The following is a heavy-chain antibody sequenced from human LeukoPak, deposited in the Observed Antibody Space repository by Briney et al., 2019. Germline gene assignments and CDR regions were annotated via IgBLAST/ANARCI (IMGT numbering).Heavy chain of an antibody. D-gene: IGHD2/OR15-2a*01. CDR2: IIPILGIA. Sequence: GASVKVSCKASGGIFSSYAISWVRQAPGRGLEWMGRIIPILGIANYAQKFQGRVTITADKSTSTAYMELSSLRSEDTAVYYCAVTVICDSTGTMGYFQHWGQGTLVTVSS. V-gene: IGHV1-69*04. J-gene: IGHJ1*01. CDR3: AVTVICDSTGTMGYFQH. CDR1: GGIFSSYA.